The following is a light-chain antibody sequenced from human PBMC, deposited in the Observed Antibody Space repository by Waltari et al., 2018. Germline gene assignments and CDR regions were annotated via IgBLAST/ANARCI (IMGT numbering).Light chain of an antibody. CDR1: QTVLYKSNDKNY. CDR3: QQYYIPPLT. J-gene: IGKJ5*01. Sequence: DIVMTQSPESLAVSLGERATINCRSSQTVLYKSNDKNYLAWYQNRPGQPPRLLIYWASTRESGVPDRFSGSGYGTDFTLTISSLQAEDVAVYSCQQYYIPPLTFGQGTRLEIK. CDR2: WAS. V-gene: IGKV4-1*01.